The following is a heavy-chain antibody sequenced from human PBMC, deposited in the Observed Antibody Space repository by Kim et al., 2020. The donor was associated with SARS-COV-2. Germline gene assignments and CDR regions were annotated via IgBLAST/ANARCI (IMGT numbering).Heavy chain of an antibody. CDR2: ISYDGSNK. CDR3: AKGGGPYSSRWYGMDG. Sequence: GGSLRLSCAASGFTFSSYGMHWVRQAPGKGLEWVAVISYDGSNKYYADSVKGRFTISRDNSKNTLYLQMNSLRAEDTAVYYCAKGGGPYSSRWYGMDGRG. D-gene: IGHD6-13*01. V-gene: IGHV3-30*18. CDR1: GFTFSSYG. J-gene: IGHJ6*01.